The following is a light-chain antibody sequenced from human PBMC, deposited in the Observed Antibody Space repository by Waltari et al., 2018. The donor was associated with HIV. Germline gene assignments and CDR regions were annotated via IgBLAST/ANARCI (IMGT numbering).Light chain of an antibody. J-gene: IGLJ2*01. Sequence: QSALTQPASVSGSLGQSITISCTGTSSDVGGYNLVSWYQQHPGKAPKLMIYEVSKRPSGVSNRFSGSKSGNTASLTISGLQAEDEADYYCCAYAGSTTYVIFGGGTKLTVL. V-gene: IGLV2-23*02. CDR3: CAYAGSTTYVI. CDR2: EVS. CDR1: SSDVGGYNL.